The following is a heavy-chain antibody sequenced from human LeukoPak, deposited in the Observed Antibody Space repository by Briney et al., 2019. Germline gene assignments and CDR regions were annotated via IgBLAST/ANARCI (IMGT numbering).Heavy chain of an antibody. D-gene: IGHD5-18*01. CDR1: GFTFSSHW. J-gene: IGHJ4*02. Sequence: GGSLRLSCAASGFTFSSHWMTWVRQAPGKGPEWVANIKEDGSVKKYVDSVKGRFTISRDNARNSLSLQMNSLRAEDTAVYYCARHLSGVTGYTYGRGIDYWGQGTLVTVSS. V-gene: IGHV3-7*01. CDR2: IKEDGSVK. CDR3: ARHLSGVTGYTYGRGIDY.